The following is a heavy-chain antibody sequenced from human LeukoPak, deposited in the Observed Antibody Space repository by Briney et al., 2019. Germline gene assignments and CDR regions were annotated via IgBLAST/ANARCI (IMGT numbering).Heavy chain of an antibody. V-gene: IGHV3-48*04. J-gene: IGHJ6*02. CDR3: ARDSGWYRGYYYYGMDV. D-gene: IGHD6-19*01. CDR2: ISSSGSTI. CDR1: GFTFSSYA. Sequence: PGGSLRLSCAASGFTFSSYAMSWVRQAPGKGLEWVSYISSSGSTIYYADSVKGRFTISRDNAKNSLYLQMNSLRAEDTAVYYCARDSGWYRGYYYYGMDVWGQGTTVTVSS.